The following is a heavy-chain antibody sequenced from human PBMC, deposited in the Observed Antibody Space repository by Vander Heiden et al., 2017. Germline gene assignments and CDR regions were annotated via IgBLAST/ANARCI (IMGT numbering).Heavy chain of an antibody. D-gene: IGHD3-16*01. CDR1: GFTFSRHG. CDR3: ARHQGYYDMDY. Sequence: QVQVVDSGGGVVQPGRSLRLSYVASGFTFSRHGMHWVRQAPGKGLEGVATIWYDGGAKYYGDSVKGRFTVSRDNSRNTVFLQMNNLRVEDTAVYYCARHQGYYDMDYWGQGTLVTVSS. V-gene: IGHV3-33*03. CDR2: IWYDGGAK. J-gene: IGHJ4*02.